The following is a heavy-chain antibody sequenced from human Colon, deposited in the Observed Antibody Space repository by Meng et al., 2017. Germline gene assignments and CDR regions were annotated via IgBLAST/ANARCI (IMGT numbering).Heavy chain of an antibody. CDR1: GFTFSSFA. V-gene: IGHV3-23*01. J-gene: IGHJ3*02. Sequence: GESLKISCAASGFTFSSFAMSWVRQAPGKGLEWVSTISNNGATTYYADSVKGRFTISRDNSKNTLYLQMSSLRVDDTAVYYCAKDPDTSAFDIWGQGTRVTVSS. D-gene: IGHD1-26*01. CDR3: AKDPDTSAFDI. CDR2: ISNNGATT.